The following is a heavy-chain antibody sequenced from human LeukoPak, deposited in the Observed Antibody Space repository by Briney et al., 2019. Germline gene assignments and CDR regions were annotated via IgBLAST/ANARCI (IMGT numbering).Heavy chain of an antibody. CDR1: GFTFSSYW. Sequence: GGSLRLSCAASGFTFSSYWMSWVRQAPGKGLEWVANIKQDGSEKYYVDSVKGRFTISRDNAKNSLYLQTNSLRAEDTAVYYCARASWYGAFDYWGQGTLVTVSS. J-gene: IGHJ4*02. D-gene: IGHD3-10*01. V-gene: IGHV3-7*01. CDR2: IKQDGSEK. CDR3: ARASWYGAFDY.